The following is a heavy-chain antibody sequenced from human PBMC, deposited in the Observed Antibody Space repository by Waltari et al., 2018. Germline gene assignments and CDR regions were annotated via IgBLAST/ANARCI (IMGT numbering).Heavy chain of an antibody. J-gene: IGHJ4*02. CDR3: ARESKGSFDY. CDR2: IKQDGSEK. V-gene: IGHV3-7*01. Sequence: VQLQESGPGLVKPSQTLYLTCSVSGGSISSDGYYWNWIRQPAGKGLEWVANIKQDGSEKYYVDSVKGRFTISRDNAKNSLYLQMNSLRAEDTAVYYCARESKGSFDYWGQGTLVTVSS. CDR1: GGSISSDG.